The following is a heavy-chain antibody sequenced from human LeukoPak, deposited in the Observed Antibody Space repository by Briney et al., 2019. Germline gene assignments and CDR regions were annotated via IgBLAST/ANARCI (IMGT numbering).Heavy chain of an antibody. Sequence: GESLKISCAASGFTFSSYAMSWVRQAPGKGLEWVSAISGSGGSTYYADSVKGRFTISRDNSKNTLYLQMNSLRAEDTAVYYCAKGEQWLYYFDYWGQGTLVTVSS. CDR1: GFTFSSYA. V-gene: IGHV3-23*01. CDR2: ISGSGGST. D-gene: IGHD6-19*01. J-gene: IGHJ4*02. CDR3: AKGEQWLYYFDY.